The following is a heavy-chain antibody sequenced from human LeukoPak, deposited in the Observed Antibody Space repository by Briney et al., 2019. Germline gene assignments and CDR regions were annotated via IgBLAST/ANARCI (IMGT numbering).Heavy chain of an antibody. CDR1: GFSFRSYA. Sequence: GGSLRLSCVASGFSFRSYAMHWVRQAPGKGLEYVSAISNNGGSTYYANSLKGRFTISRDNSRNTLYLRMGSLTTEDMAVYYCARQYCSSTSCTFDYWGQGALVTVSS. D-gene: IGHD2-2*01. J-gene: IGHJ4*02. CDR3: ARQYCSSTSCTFDY. V-gene: IGHV3-64*01. CDR2: ISNNGGST.